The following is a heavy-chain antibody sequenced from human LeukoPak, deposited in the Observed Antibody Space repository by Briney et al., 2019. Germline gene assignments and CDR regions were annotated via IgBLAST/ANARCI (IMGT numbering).Heavy chain of an antibody. Sequence: SETPSLACAVYGGSFSGYYWSWIRQPPGKGLEWIGEINHSGSTNYNPSHKSRVTISVDTSKNQFSLKLSSVTATDTAVYYCARGVTMVRGVIPHYYYGMDVWGQGTTVTVSS. CDR1: GGSFSGYY. CDR3: ARGVTMVRGVIPHYYYGMDV. J-gene: IGHJ6*02. V-gene: IGHV4-34*01. CDR2: INHSGST. D-gene: IGHD3-10*01.